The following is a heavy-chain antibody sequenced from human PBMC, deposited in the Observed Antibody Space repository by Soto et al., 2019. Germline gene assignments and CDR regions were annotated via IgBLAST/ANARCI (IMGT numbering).Heavy chain of an antibody. CDR2: IKRDGSTT. V-gene: IGHV3-74*01. J-gene: IGHJ6*03. CDR1: GFTFSDYW. Sequence: GGSLRLSCAASGFTFSDYWMHWVRQAPGKGLEWVSRIKRDGSTTNYADSVKGRFTISRDNAKNTLYLEMNSLRVEDTADYYFLIGAINYYYEVVWGKGTTVTVSS. CDR3: LIGAINYYYEVV.